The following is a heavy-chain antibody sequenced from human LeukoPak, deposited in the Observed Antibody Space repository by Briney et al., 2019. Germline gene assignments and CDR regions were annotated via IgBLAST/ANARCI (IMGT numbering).Heavy chain of an antibody. CDR1: GGTFSSYA. D-gene: IGHD2-15*01. CDR3: ASLVVAAANNWFDP. CDR2: IIPILGIA. V-gene: IGHV1-69*04. J-gene: IGHJ5*02. Sequence: ASVKVSCKASGGTFSSYAISWVRQAPGQGLEWMGRIIPILGIANYAQKFQGRVTITADKSTSTAYMELSSLRSEDTAVYYCASLVVAAANNWFDPWGQGTLVTVSS.